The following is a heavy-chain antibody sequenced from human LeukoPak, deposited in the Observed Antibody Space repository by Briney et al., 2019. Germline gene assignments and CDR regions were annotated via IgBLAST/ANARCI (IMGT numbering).Heavy chain of an antibody. J-gene: IGHJ3*02. V-gene: IGHV1-3*01. CDR2: INAGNGNT. CDR3: ARDTGYYDSSGYSSRVAFDI. D-gene: IGHD3-22*01. CDR1: GYTFTSYA. Sequence: ASVKVSCKASGYTFTSYAMHWVRQAPGQRLEWMGWINAGNGNTKYSQKFQGRVTITRDTSASTAYMELSSLRSEDTAVYYCARDTGYYDSSGYSSRVAFDIWGQGTMVTVSS.